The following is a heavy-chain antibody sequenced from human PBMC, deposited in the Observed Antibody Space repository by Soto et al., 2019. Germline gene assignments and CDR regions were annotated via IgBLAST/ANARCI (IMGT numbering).Heavy chain of an antibody. Sequence: EVRLVQTGGALFQPGGSLRLSCAVSGFSVRDNYMFWVRQAPGKGLEWVSLIYSGGGTDYADSVQGRFTISRDNSKNTLFLQMNSLRVEDTAVYYCARKTDSAGDGDFWGQGTLVTVSS. CDR3: ARKTDSAGDGDF. J-gene: IGHJ4*02. D-gene: IGHD2-21*01. CDR1: GFSVRDNY. CDR2: IYSGGGT. V-gene: IGHV3-53*02.